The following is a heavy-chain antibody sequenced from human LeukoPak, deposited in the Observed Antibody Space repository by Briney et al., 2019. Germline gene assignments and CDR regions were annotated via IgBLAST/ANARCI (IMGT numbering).Heavy chain of an antibody. D-gene: IGHD1-26*01. Sequence: GGSLRLSCEASGFTFNTYSMNWARQAPGKGLEWVSSIDSSGGYMFYADSVKGRFIISRDNAKDSLYLQMNSLRVEDTAVYYCAGDPYSGNYGTYYYYYMDVWGKGTTVTISS. CDR2: IDSSGGYM. V-gene: IGHV3-21*06. J-gene: IGHJ6*03. CDR3: AGDPYSGNYGTYYYYYMDV. CDR1: GFTFNTYS.